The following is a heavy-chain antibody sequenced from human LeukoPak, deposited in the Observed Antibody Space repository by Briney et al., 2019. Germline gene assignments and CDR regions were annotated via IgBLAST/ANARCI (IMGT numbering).Heavy chain of an antibody. CDR3: ARLLGMVTTFDY. J-gene: IGHJ4*02. D-gene: IGHD4-23*01. Sequence: GGSLRLSCEASGFTFSGNWMSWVRQAPGKGLEWVATISKDETTKWYDDSVRGRFTISRDNAENSLYLEMTSLRAEDTAVYYCARLLGMVTTFDYWGQGTLVTVSS. CDR2: ISKDETTK. CDR1: GFTFSGNW. V-gene: IGHV3-7*01.